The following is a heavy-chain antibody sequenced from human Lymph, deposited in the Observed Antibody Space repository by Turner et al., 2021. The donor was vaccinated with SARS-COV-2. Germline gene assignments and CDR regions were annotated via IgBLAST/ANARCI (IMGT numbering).Heavy chain of an antibody. CDR3: ATLKSNWKILTGRYYFDF. CDR2: FDPEDGET. CDR1: GYTLTELS. D-gene: IGHD1-1*01. V-gene: IGHV1-24*01. Sequence: QVQLVQSGAEVKKPGASVKVSCKVSGYTLTELSIHWVRQAPGKGREWMGGFDPEDGETIYAQKFQGRVTMTEDTSTDIAYMELSSLRSEDTAVYYCATLKSNWKILTGRYYFDFWGQGTLVTVSS. J-gene: IGHJ4*02.